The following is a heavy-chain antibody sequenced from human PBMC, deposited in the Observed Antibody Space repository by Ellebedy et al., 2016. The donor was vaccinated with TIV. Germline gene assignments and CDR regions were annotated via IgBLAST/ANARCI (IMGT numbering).Heavy chain of an antibody. Sequence: AASVKVSCKASGYTFTSYGISWVRQAPGQGLEWMGRIIPILGIANYAQKFQGRVTITADKSTSTAYMELSSLRSDDTAVYYCARNEYWNDRTFDYWGQGTLVTVSS. CDR2: IIPILGIA. CDR1: GYTFTSYG. V-gene: IGHV1-69*04. CDR3: ARNEYWNDRTFDY. D-gene: IGHD1-1*01. J-gene: IGHJ4*02.